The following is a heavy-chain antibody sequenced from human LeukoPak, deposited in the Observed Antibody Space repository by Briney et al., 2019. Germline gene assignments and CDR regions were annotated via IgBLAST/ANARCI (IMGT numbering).Heavy chain of an antibody. Sequence: ASVTVSCKASGYNLADFGISWVRQAPGQGLEWIGWISGSSGDTDYAQKFQGRVTMTTDTFTNTAYMDLRSLRSDDTAVYYCAREMGYYGSGSYYNGPGQGVNWFDPWGQGTLVTVSS. D-gene: IGHD3-10*01. CDR1: GYNLADFG. V-gene: IGHV1-18*01. J-gene: IGHJ5*02. CDR3: AREMGYYGSGSYYNGPGQGVNWFDP. CDR2: ISGSSGDT.